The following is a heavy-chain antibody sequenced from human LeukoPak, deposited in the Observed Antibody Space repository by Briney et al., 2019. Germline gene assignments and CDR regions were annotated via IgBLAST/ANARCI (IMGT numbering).Heavy chain of an antibody. V-gene: IGHV1-3*04. J-gene: IGHJ4*02. CDR1: GYTFISKG. CDR3: GRSAGPGEYFVF. D-gene: IGHD3-16*01. CDR2: INTDNSNT. Sequence: GASVKVSCKASGYTFISKGIHWVRQAPGQRLEWMAWINTDNSNTKRSQTLLGRVTITRDTSATTAYMELSSLRFEDTAVYYCGRSAGPGEYFVFWGQETLVTVSS.